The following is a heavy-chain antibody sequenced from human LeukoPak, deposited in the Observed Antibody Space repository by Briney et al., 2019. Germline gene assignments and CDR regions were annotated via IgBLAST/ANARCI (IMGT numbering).Heavy chain of an antibody. J-gene: IGHJ5*02. V-gene: IGHV2-5*01. CDR1: GFSLSTSGVG. CDR3: AHRLPSYDDFWSGHTTHNWFDP. CDR2: IYWNDDK. D-gene: IGHD3-3*01. Sequence: SGPTLVNPTQTLTLTCTFSGFSLSTSGVGVGWIRQPPGKALEWLALIYWNDDKRYSPSLKSRLTITKDTSKNQVVLTMTNMDPVDTATYYCAHRLPSYDDFWSGHTTHNWFDPWGQGTLVTVSS.